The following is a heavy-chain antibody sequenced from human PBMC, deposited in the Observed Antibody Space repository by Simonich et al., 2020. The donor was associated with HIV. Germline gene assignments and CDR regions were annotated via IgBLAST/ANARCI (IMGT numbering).Heavy chain of an antibody. D-gene: IGHD6-13*01. V-gene: IGHV4-38-2*01. CDR2: IYNSGGT. Sequence: QVQLQESGPGLVKPSETLSLTCAVSGYSISSGYYWGWIRQPPGKGLEWIGSIYNSGGTYYHPSLKRRVTISVDTSKNQFSLKLISVTAADTAVYYCARVMQQQLDRYYYYGMDVWGQGTTVTVSS. J-gene: IGHJ6*02. CDR1: GYSISSGYY. CDR3: ARVMQQQLDRYYYYGMDV.